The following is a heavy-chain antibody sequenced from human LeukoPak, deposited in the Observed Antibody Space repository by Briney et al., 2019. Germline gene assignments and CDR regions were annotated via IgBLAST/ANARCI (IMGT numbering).Heavy chain of an antibody. CDR2: IYYSGST. V-gene: IGHV4-59*01. CDR3: AGQVGAET. J-gene: IGHJ6*02. Sequence: PSETLSLTCTVSGGSISSYYWSWIRQPPGKGLEWIGYIYYSGSTNYNPSLKSRVTISVDTSKNQFSLKLSSVTAADTAVYYCAGQVGAETWGQGTTVTVSS. D-gene: IGHD1-26*01. CDR1: GGSISSYY.